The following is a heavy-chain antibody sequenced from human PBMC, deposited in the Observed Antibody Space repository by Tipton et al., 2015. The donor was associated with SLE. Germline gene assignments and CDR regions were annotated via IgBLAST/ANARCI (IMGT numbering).Heavy chain of an antibody. CDR2: INHSGST. D-gene: IGHD6-13*01. CDR3: ARGLGLLRQPLSY. V-gene: IGHV4-34*01. CDR1: GGSFSGYY. J-gene: IGHJ4*02. Sequence: TLSLTCAVYGGSFSGYYWSWIRQPPGKGLEWIGEINHSGSTNYNPSLKSRVTISVDTSKNQFSLKLSSVTAADTAVYYCARGLGLLRQPLSYWGQGTLVTVSS.